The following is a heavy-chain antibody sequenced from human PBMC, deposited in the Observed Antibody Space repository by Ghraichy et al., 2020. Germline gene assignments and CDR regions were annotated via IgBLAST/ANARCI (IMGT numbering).Heavy chain of an antibody. CDR2: ISWDGGST. J-gene: IGHJ4*02. CDR3: AKDTGRFGELLEY. D-gene: IGHD3-10*01. CDR1: GFTFDDYA. Sequence: GESLNISCAASGFTFDDYAMHWVRQAPGKGLEWVSLISWDGGSTYYADSVKGRFTISRDNSKNSLYLQMNSLRAEDTALYYCAKDTGRFGELLEYWGQGTLVTVSS. V-gene: IGHV3-43D*03.